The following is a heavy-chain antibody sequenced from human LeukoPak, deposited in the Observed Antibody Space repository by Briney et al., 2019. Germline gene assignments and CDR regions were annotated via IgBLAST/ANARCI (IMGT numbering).Heavy chain of an antibody. CDR1: GITFSGYA. CDR2: ISGRGVST. J-gene: IGHJ4*02. CDR3: AKHRYSSSSYYFDY. V-gene: IGHV3-23*01. D-gene: IGHD6-6*01. Sequence: GGSLRLSCEVSGITFSGYAMSWVRQAPGKGLEWISTISGRGVSTWSADSMKGRFTISRDNSKNTLYLQMNSLRAEDTAVYYCAKHRYSSSSYYFDYWGQGTLVTVSS.